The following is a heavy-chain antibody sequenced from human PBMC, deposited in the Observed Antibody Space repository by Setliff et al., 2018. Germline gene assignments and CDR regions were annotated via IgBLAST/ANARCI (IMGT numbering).Heavy chain of an antibody. CDR1: GYSISSGYY. Sequence: SETLSLTCGVSGYSISSGYYWGWVRQPPGKGLEWVGKIYHSGNTYYNPSLNSRVTISADTSKNQFSLNLSSVTAADTAVYYCARDNRARHYMDVWGKGTTVTVSS. CDR3: ARDNRARHYMDV. D-gene: IGHD3-10*01. CDR2: IYHSGNT. J-gene: IGHJ6*03. V-gene: IGHV4-38-2*02.